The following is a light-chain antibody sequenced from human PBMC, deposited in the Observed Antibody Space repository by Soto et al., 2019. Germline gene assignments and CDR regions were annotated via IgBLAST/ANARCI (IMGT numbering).Light chain of an antibody. CDR3: SSFAGGNNLL. CDR1: SSDVGGYNF. CDR2: EVS. J-gene: IGLJ2*01. Sequence: QSALTQPPSASGSPGQSVTISCTGTSSDVGGYNFVSWYQQHPGKAPKLLIYEVSKRPSGVPDRFSGSKSDNTASLTVSGLQAEDEADYYGSSFAGGNNLLFGGGTKLNVL. V-gene: IGLV2-8*01.